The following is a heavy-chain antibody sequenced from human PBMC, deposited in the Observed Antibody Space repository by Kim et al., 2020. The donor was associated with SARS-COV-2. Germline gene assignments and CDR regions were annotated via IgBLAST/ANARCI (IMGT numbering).Heavy chain of an antibody. V-gene: IGHV4-34*01. CDR2: INHSGST. D-gene: IGHD1-26*01. CDR3: ARGGPGATDAFDI. Sequence: SETLSLTCAVYGGSFSGYYWSWIRQPPGKGLEWIGEINHSGSTNYNPSLKSRVTISVDTSKNQFSLKLSSVTAADTAVYYCARGGPGATDAFDIWGQGT. CDR1: GGSFSGYY. J-gene: IGHJ3*02.